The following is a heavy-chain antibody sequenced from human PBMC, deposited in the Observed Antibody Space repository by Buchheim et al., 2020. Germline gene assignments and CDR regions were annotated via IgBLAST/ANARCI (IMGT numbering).Heavy chain of an antibody. CDR2: ISYDGSNT. CDR3: ARDALLYCSSTSCSSGFDY. D-gene: IGHD2-2*01. CDR1: GFTFSSYA. Sequence: QVQLVESGGGVVQPGRSLRLSCAASGFTFSSYAMHWVRQAPGKGLEWVAVISYDGSNTYYADSVKGRFTISRDNSKNTLYLQMNSLRAEDTAVYYCARDALLYCSSTSCSSGFDYWGQGTL. J-gene: IGHJ4*02. V-gene: IGHV3-30*04.